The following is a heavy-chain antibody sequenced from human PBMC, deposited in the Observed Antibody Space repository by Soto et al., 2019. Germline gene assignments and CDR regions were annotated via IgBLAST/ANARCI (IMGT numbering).Heavy chain of an antibody. CDR3: ARDRLSVTTWGWFDP. V-gene: IGHV4-30-2*01. J-gene: IGHJ5*02. D-gene: IGHD4-17*01. CDR1: GGSISSGGYS. Sequence: QLQLQESGSGLVKPSQTLSLTCAVSGGSISSGGYSWSWIRQPPGKGLEWIGYIYHGGSTYYNPSIKSPVAISVDRSKNQVSLKLTQVTAADTAVYCCARDRLSVTTWGWFDPWGQGTLVTVSS. CDR2: IYHGGST.